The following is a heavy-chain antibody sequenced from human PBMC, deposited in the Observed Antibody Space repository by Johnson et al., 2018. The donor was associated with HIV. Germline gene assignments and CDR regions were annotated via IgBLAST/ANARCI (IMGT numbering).Heavy chain of an antibody. V-gene: IGHV3-53*01. CDR1: GFTVSSNS. D-gene: IGHD7-27*01. Sequence: VQLVESGGGLIQTGGSLRLSCAASGFTVSSNSMSWVRQAPVKGPEWVSVIYSGGSTSYADSVQGRFTISRDSSKNTLYLDMITLRAEDTAVYYCARDQSTGDWGAFELWGQGTLVTVSS. J-gene: IGHJ3*01. CDR2: IYSGGST. CDR3: ARDQSTGDWGAFEL.